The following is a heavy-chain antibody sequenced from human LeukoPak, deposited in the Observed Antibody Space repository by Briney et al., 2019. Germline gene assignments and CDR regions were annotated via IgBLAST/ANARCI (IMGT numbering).Heavy chain of an antibody. J-gene: IGHJ6*02. V-gene: IGHV4-34*01. CDR3: AVLMRHYGIDV. D-gene: IGHD3-9*01. Sequence: SETLSLTCAVHGGALSGNYWNWIRQTPGKGPEWLGDINYDGHTNYNPSLESRLTISVDSSKNQFALTLRSVTAADAAVYYCAVLMRHYGIDVWGQGTTVTVSS. CDR1: GGALSGNY. CDR2: INYDGHT.